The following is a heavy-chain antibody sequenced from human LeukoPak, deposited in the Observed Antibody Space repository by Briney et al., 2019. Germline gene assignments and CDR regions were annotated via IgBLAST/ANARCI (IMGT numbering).Heavy chain of an antibody. J-gene: IGHJ4*02. D-gene: IGHD3-10*01. V-gene: IGHV4-34*01. Sequence: PSETLSLTCAVYGGSFSGYYWSWIRQPPGKGLEWIGSIYYSGSTYYNPSLKSRVTISVDTSKNQFSLKLSSVTAADTAVYYCARDNGLWFGESRQFYYFDYWGQGTLVTVSS. CDR3: ARDNGLWFGESRQFYYFDY. CDR1: GGSFSGYY. CDR2: IYYSGST.